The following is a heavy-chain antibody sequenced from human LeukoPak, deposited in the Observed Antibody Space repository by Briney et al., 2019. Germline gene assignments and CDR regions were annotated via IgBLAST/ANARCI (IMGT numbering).Heavy chain of an antibody. J-gene: IGHJ4*02. CDR3: AKDRSGYGSGSYSFDY. D-gene: IGHD3-10*01. Sequence: GGSLRLSCAASGFTFNSYGMHWVRQAPGKGLEWVAVISYDGSNKYYADSVKGRFTISRDNSKNTLYLQMNSLRVEDTAVYYCAKDRSGYGSGSYSFDYWGQGTLVTVSS. CDR2: ISYDGSNK. V-gene: IGHV3-30*18. CDR1: GFTFNSYG.